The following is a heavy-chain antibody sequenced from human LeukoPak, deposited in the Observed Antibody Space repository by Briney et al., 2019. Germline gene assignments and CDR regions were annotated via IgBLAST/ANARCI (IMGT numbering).Heavy chain of an antibody. D-gene: IGHD1-26*01. CDR1: GFTFSSYA. CDR3: AKDTRRGELRAYYGMDV. J-gene: IGHJ6*02. Sequence: PGGSLRLSCAASGFTFSSYAMSWVRQAPGKGLEWVSAISGSGGSTYYADSVKGRFTISRDNAKNSLYLQMNSLRAEDTAVYYCAKDTRRGELRAYYGMDVWGQGTTVTVSS. CDR2: ISGSGGST. V-gene: IGHV3-23*01.